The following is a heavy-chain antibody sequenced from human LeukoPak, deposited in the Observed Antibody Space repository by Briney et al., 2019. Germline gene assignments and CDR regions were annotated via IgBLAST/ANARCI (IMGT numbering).Heavy chain of an antibody. CDR2: IIPILGIA. CDR3: RQYFNSGSHQYYFDY. Sequence: SVKVSCKASGGTFSSYAISWVRQAPGQGLEWMGRIIPILGIANYAQKFQGRVTITADKSTSTAYMELSSLRSEDTTVYYCRQYFNSGSHQYYFDYWGQGTLVTVSS. J-gene: IGHJ4*02. CDR1: GGTFSSYA. V-gene: IGHV1-69*04. D-gene: IGHD3-10*01.